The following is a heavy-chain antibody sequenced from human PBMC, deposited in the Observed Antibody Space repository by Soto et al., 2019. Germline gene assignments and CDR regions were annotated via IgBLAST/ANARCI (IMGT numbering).Heavy chain of an antibody. Sequence: GGSLRLSCSASGFTFSSYAMHWVRQPPGKGLEYVSAISSNGGSTYYADSVKGRFTISRDNSKNTLYLQMSSLRAEDTAVYYCAKGLEVRGFLAGYYFYHMDVWGQGTTVTVSS. CDR1: GFTFSSYA. J-gene: IGHJ6*02. CDR2: ISSNGGST. D-gene: IGHD3-10*01. V-gene: IGHV3-64D*08. CDR3: AKGLEVRGFLAGYYFYHMDV.